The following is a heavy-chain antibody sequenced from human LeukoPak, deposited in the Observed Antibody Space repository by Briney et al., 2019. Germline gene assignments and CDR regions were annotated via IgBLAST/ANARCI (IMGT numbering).Heavy chain of an antibody. J-gene: IGHJ4*02. V-gene: IGHV3-33*01. Sequence: PGGSLRLSCAASGFTFSSYGMHWVRQAPGKGLEWVAIIWSDGSTQYYADSLKGRFTVSRDNSKNTLYLQMNSLRAEDTAVYYCARDYCRSISCSDYWGQGTLVTVSS. D-gene: IGHD2-2*01. CDR1: GFTFSSYG. CDR3: ARDYCRSISCSDY. CDR2: IWSDGSTQ.